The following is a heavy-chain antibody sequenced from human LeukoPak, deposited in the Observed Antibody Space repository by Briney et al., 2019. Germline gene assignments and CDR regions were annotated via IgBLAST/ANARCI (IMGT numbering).Heavy chain of an antibody. J-gene: IGHJ3*02. Sequence: PGGSLRLSCAASGFTFSSYEMNWVRQAPGKGLEWVSYISSSGSTIYYADSVKGRFTISRDNAKNSLYLQMNSLRAEDTAVYYCARDAPYGGSSGSYSSHDAFDIWGQGTMVTVSS. CDR3: ARDAPYGGSSGSYSSHDAFDI. D-gene: IGHD3-10*01. CDR1: GFTFSSYE. V-gene: IGHV3-48*03. CDR2: ISSSGSTI.